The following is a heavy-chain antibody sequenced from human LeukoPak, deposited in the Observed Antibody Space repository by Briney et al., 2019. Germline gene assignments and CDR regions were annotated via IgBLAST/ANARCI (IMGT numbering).Heavy chain of an antibody. D-gene: IGHD3-3*01. V-gene: IGHV3-21*01. Sequence: GGSLRLPCAASGFTFSSYSMNWVRQAPGKGLEWVSSISSSSSYIYYADSVKGRFTISRDNAKNSLYLQMNSLRAEDTAVYYCARSYYDFWSGYYPYDYWGQGTLVTVSS. CDR2: ISSSSSYI. CDR1: GFTFSSYS. CDR3: ARSYYDFWSGYYPYDY. J-gene: IGHJ4*02.